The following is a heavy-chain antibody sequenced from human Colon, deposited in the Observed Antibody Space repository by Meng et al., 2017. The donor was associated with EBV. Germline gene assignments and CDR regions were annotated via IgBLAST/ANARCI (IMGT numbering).Heavy chain of an antibody. CDR3: ARHFINWFDP. V-gene: IGHV4-59*08. CDR1: GGSIGSYY. CDR2: IYYSGST. Sequence: QVQLQEPGPGLVNPSEPLPLTCTVSGGSIGSYYWSWIRQPPGKGLEWIGYIYYSGSTNYNPSLKSRVTISVDTSKNQFSLKLSSVTAADTAVYYCARHFINWFDPWGQGTLVTVSS. J-gene: IGHJ5*02.